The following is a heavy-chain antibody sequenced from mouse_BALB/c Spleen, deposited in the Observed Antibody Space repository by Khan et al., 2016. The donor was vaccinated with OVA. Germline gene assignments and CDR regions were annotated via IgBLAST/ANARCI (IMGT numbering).Heavy chain of an antibody. V-gene: IGHV5-6*01. D-gene: IGHD3-3*01. J-gene: IGHJ3*01. CDR1: GFTFSSYS. CDR2: ISSGGDYT. Sequence: EVELVESGGDLVKPGGSLKLSCAASGFTFSSYSMSWVRQPPDKRLEWVASISSGGDYTYYPDSVKGRFTITRDNAKNTLYLQMSDLKSEDTAIYYCADHLAGSFDYWGQGTMVTVSA. CDR3: ADHLAGSFDY.